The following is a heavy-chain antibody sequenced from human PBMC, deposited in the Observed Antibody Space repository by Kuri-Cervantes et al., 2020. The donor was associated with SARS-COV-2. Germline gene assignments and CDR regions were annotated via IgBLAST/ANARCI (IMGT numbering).Heavy chain of an antibody. CDR2: INPNSGGT. V-gene: IGHV1-2*04. D-gene: IGHD6-6*01. CDR3: ARDHSSSRSYNWFDP. CDR1: GYTFTSYA. Sequence: ASVKVSCKASGYTFTSYAMHWVRQAPGQRLEWMGWINPNSGGTNYAQKFQGWVTMTRDTSISTAYMELSRLRSDDTAVYYCARDHSSSRSYNWFDPWGQGTLVTVSS. J-gene: IGHJ5*02.